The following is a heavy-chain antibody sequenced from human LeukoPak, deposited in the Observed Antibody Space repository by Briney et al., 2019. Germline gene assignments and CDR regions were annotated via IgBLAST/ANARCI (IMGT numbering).Heavy chain of an antibody. V-gene: IGHV3-20*04. CDR1: GFTFDDYG. D-gene: IGHD5-18*01. Sequence: PGGSLRLSCAASGFTFDDYGMSWVRQAPGKGLEWVSGINWNGGSTGYADSVKGRFTISRDNAKNSLYLQMNSLRAEDTAVYYCARDKVNSYGYEENLYYWGQGTLVTVSS. CDR2: INWNGGST. CDR3: ARDKVNSYGYEENLYY. J-gene: IGHJ4*02.